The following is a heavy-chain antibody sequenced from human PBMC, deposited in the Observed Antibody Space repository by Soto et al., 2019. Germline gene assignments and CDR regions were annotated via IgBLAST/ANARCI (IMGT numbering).Heavy chain of an antibody. Sequence: ASVKVSCKASGYTFTSYGISWVRQAPGQGLEWMGWISAYNGNTNYAQKLQGRVTMTTDTSTSTAYMELRSLRSDDTAVYYCARDLPGGRFLEWLLPNYYYYYGMDVWGRGTTVTVSS. CDR1: GYTFTSYG. CDR2: ISAYNGNT. V-gene: IGHV1-18*01. D-gene: IGHD3-3*01. CDR3: ARDLPGGRFLEWLLPNYYYYYGMDV. J-gene: IGHJ6*02.